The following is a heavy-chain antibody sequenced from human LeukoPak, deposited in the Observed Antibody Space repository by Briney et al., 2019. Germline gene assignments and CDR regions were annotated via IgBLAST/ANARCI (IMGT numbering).Heavy chain of an antibody. CDR3: ASGGSYLDY. Sequence: KTSETLSLTCAVYGGSFSGYYWSWIRQPPGKGLEWIGEINHSGSTNYNPSLKSRVTISVDTSKNQFSLKLSSVTAADTAVYYCASGGSYLDYWGQGTLVTVSS. CDR2: INHSGST. CDR1: GGSFSGYY. D-gene: IGHD1-26*01. V-gene: IGHV4-34*01. J-gene: IGHJ4*02.